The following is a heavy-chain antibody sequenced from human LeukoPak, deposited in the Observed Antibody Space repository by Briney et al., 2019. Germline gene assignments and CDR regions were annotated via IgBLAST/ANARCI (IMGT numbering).Heavy chain of an antibody. CDR2: IFYSGST. CDR1: GGSFSGYY. CDR3: AKSNGYGLVDI. Sequence: SETLSLTCAVYGGSFSGYYWSWIRRPPGKGLEWIGNIFYSGSTYYSPSLRSRVTISLDTSRNQFSLKLNSVTAADTAVYYCAKSNGYGLVDIWGQGTMVTVSS. V-gene: IGHV4-34*12. J-gene: IGHJ3*02. D-gene: IGHD3-10*01.